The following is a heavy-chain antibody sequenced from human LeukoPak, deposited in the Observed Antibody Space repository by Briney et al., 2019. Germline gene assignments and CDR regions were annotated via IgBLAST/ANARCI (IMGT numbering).Heavy chain of an antibody. D-gene: IGHD6-19*01. CDR1: GFTFSDYY. J-gene: IGHJ4*02. V-gene: IGHV3-11*04. CDR3: ARDLYAYSSGRPIDY. Sequence: GGSLRLSCAASGFTFSDYYMSWIRQAPGRGLEWVSYTSSSGSTIYYADSVKGRFTISRDNAKNSLYLQMNSLRAEDTAVYYCARDLYAYSSGRPIDYWGQGTLVTVSS. CDR2: TSSSGSTI.